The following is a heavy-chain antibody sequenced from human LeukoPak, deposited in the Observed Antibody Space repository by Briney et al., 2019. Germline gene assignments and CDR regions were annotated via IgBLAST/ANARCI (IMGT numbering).Heavy chain of an antibody. V-gene: IGHV3-23*01. CDR1: GFTFNNYV. CDR3: AKAGRPQAVAGWIDY. D-gene: IGHD6-19*01. J-gene: IGHJ4*02. Sequence: GGSLRLSCAASGFTFNNYVMSWVRQAPGKGLEWVSAMGGGGTTYYSDYVKGRFTISRDTSKNTLYLQMNSLRAEDTAIYYCAKAGRPQAVAGWIDYWGQGTLVTVSS. CDR2: MGGGGTT.